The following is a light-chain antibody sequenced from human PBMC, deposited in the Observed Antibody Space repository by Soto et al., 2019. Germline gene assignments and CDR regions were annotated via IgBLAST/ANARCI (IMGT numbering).Light chain of an antibody. CDR2: VDSDGSQ. CDR3: QTWGTGIQV. J-gene: IGLJ3*02. CDR1: SGHSTYA. V-gene: IGLV4-69*01. Sequence: QSVLTQSPSASASLGASVRLTCSLSSGHSTYAIAWHQHRPEKGPRYLMRVDSDGSQNRGDGIPDRFSGSSSGSERYLTVSSLHSEDEADYYCQTWGTGIQVFGGGTKLTVL.